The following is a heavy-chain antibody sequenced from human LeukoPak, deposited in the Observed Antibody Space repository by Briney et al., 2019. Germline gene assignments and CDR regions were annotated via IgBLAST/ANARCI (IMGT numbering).Heavy chain of an antibody. Sequence: GASVKVSCKASGGTFSSYAISWVRQAPGQGLEWMGGIIPIFGTANYAQKFQGRVTITADESTSTAYMELSSLRSEDTAVYCCASRQPPYCSSTSCYKDYYYYYMDVWGKGTTVTVSS. CDR3: ASRQPPYCSSTSCYKDYYYYYMDV. D-gene: IGHD2-2*02. CDR2: IIPIFGTA. J-gene: IGHJ6*03. CDR1: GGTFSSYA. V-gene: IGHV1-69*13.